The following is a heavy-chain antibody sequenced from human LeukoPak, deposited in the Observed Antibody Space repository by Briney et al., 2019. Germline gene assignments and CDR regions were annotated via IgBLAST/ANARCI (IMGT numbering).Heavy chain of an antibody. J-gene: IGHJ4*02. Sequence: GGSLRLSCVASGXTFSSYWMTWVRQAPGKGLEWVANIRQDGSDKYYVDSVKGRFTISRDNAKNSLYLQMNSLRAEDTAVYYCARTTHDSGGYWGQGTLVTVSS. CDR1: GXTFSSYW. CDR2: IRQDGSDK. CDR3: ARTTHDSGGY. V-gene: IGHV3-7*04. D-gene: IGHD4-17*01.